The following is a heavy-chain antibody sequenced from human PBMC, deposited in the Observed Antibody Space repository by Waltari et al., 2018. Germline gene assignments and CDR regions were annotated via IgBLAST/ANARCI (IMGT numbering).Heavy chain of an antibody. CDR1: GFTFDDSG. CDR2: LNWNGATT. J-gene: IGHJ4*02. V-gene: IGHV3-20*01. CDR3: AKTKYSGTYYFDS. D-gene: IGHD1-26*01. Sequence: EVQLVESGGGVVRPGGSLRLSCAASGFTFDDSGMSWVRQVPGKGLEWVAGLNWNGATTRYAESVRGRFTISRDNGKNSLYLHMNSLRAEDTALYHCAKTKYSGTYYFDSWGLGTLVTVSS.